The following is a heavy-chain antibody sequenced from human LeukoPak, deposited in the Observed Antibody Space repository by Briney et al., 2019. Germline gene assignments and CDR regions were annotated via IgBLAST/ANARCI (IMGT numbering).Heavy chain of an antibody. CDR2: IIPIFGTA. D-gene: IGHD3-22*01. CDR3: ARERDYYDSSGFSDY. Sequence: SVKVSCKASGGTFSSYAISWVRQAPGQGLEWMGRIIPIFGTANYAQKFQGRVTITADESTSTAYMELSSLRSEDTAVYYCARERDYYDSSGFSDYWGQGTLVTVSS. CDR1: GGTFSSYA. J-gene: IGHJ4*02. V-gene: IGHV1-69*15.